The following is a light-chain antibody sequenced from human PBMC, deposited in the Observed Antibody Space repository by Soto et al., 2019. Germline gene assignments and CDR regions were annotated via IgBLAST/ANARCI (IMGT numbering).Light chain of an antibody. CDR1: HDISDY. Sequence: DVQMTQSPSSLSAAVGDRVTITCQASHDISDYLNWYQHKPGEAPKLLIYDASKLEAGIPSRFSGRGTETDFTFSIRILQLEDIATYYCQQYDNVPLIFVGGTKVEIK. V-gene: IGKV1-33*01. CDR3: QQYDNVPLI. J-gene: IGKJ4*01. CDR2: DAS.